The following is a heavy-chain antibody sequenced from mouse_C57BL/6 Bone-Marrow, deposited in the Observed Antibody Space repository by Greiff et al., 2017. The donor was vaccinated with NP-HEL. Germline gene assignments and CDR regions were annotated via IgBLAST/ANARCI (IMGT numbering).Heavy chain of an antibody. J-gene: IGHJ1*03. CDR1: GYTFTNYW. CDR3: ARSGRLLWYFDV. V-gene: IGHV1-63*01. Sequence: VQLQQSGAELVRPGPSVKMSCKASGYTFTNYWIGWAKQRPGHGLEWIGDIYPGGGYTNYNEKFKGKATLTADKSSSTAYMQVSSLTSEDSAIYYCARSGRLLWYFDVWGTGTTVTVSS. D-gene: IGHD1-1*01. CDR2: IYPGGGYT.